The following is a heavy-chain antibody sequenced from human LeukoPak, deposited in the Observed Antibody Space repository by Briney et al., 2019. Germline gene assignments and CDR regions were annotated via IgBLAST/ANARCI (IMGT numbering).Heavy chain of an antibody. D-gene: IGHD6-13*01. J-gene: IGHJ4*02. CDR1: GFIFSSYW. CDR3: ARGHSSSWDRGSPDY. V-gene: IGHV3-7*01. Sequence: GGSLRLSCAASGFIFSSYWMGWVRQAPGKGLEWVANINQDGSEKHYVDSVKGRFTISRDNAKNSLYLQMNSLRAEDTAVYYCARGHSSSWDRGSPDYWGQGTLVTVSS. CDR2: INQDGSEK.